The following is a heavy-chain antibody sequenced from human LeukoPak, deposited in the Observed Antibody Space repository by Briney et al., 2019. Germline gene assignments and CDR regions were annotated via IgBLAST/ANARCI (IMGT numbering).Heavy chain of an antibody. CDR2: IYTSGST. V-gene: IGHV4-4*07. D-gene: IGHD6-13*01. J-gene: IGHJ4*02. Sequence: SETLSLTCTVSGGSLSSYYWSWIRQPAGKGLEWIGRIYTSGSTNYNPSLKSRVTMSVDTSKNQFSLKLSSVTAADTAVYYCARGERAAAGTPFDYWGQGTLVTVSS. CDR3: ARGERAAAGTPFDY. CDR1: GGSLSSYY.